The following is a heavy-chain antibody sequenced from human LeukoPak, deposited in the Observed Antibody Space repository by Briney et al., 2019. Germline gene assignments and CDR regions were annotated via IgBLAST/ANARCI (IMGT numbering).Heavy chain of an antibody. D-gene: IGHD3-10*01. V-gene: IGHV4-39*02. Sequence: SETLSLTCTASGGSISSSSYHWGWIRQPPGKGLEWIGSIYYSGSTYYNPSLKSRVTISVDTSKNQFSLKLSSVTAADTAVYYCAREFGVNWFDPWGQGTLVTVSS. CDR2: IYYSGST. CDR3: AREFGVNWFDP. CDR1: GGSISSSSYH. J-gene: IGHJ5*02.